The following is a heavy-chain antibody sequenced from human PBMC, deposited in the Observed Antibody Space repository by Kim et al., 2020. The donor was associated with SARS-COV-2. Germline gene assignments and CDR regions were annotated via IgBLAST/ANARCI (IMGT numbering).Heavy chain of an antibody. V-gene: IGHV4-59*01. Sequence: NPSLKRRVTISVDTSKNQFSLKLSSVTAADTAVYYCARAKGSSWYTAFDIWGQGTMVTVSS. CDR3: ARAKGSSWYTAFDI. D-gene: IGHD6-13*01. J-gene: IGHJ3*02.